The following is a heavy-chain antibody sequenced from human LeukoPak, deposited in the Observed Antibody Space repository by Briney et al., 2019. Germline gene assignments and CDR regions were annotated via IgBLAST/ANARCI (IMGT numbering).Heavy chain of an antibody. Sequence: SETLSLTCAVYGGSFSGYYWSWIRQPPGKGLEWIGEINHSGSTNYNPSLKSRVTISVDTSKNQFSLKLSSVIAADTAVYYCARLVAARPLLWFGESKVFDYWGQGTLVTVSS. J-gene: IGHJ4*02. CDR1: GGSFSGYY. CDR2: INHSGST. V-gene: IGHV4-34*01. D-gene: IGHD3-10*01. CDR3: ARLVAARPLLWFGESKVFDY.